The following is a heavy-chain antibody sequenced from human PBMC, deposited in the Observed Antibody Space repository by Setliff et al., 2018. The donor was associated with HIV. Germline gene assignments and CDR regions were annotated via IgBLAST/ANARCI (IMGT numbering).Heavy chain of an antibody. CDR1: GYTFTSDY. CDR2: IIPIFGTA. J-gene: IGHJ4*02. CDR3: ARESDSYGTFDY. V-gene: IGHV1-69*13. Sequence: SVKVSCKASGYTFTSDYIHWVRQAPGQGLEWMGGIIPIFGTANYAQKFQGRVTITADESTSTAYMELSSLRSEDTAVYYCARESDSYGTFDYWGQGTLVTVSS. D-gene: IGHD5-18*01.